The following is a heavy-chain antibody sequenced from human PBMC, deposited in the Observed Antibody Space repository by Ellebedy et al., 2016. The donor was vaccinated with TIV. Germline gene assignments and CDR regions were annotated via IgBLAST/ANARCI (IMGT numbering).Heavy chain of an antibody. V-gene: IGHV4-61*01. Sequence: SETLSLTXTVSGGSVSSGSYYWSWIRQPPGKGLEWIGYIYYSGSTNYNPSLKSRVTISVDTSKNQFSLKLSSVTAADTAVYYCARDYYGSGRFAYYYYGMDVWGQGTTVTVSS. CDR3: ARDYYGSGRFAYYYYGMDV. D-gene: IGHD3-10*01. CDR2: IYYSGST. CDR1: GGSVSSGSYY. J-gene: IGHJ6*02.